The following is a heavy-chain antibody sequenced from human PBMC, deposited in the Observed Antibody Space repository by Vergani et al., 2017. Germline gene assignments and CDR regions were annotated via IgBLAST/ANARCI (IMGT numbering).Heavy chain of an antibody. CDR1: GFSVSSNY. J-gene: IGHJ4*02. CDR3: ARNWNAAYFDY. CDR2: IYSGGST. V-gene: IGHV3-53*04. Sequence: EVQLVESGGGLVQPGGSLRLSCAASGFSVSSNYMSWVRQAPGKGLEWVSVIYSGGSTYYADSVKGRFTISRHNSKNTLYLQMNSLRAEDTAVYYCARNWNAAYFDYWGQGTLVTVSS. D-gene: IGHD1-1*01.